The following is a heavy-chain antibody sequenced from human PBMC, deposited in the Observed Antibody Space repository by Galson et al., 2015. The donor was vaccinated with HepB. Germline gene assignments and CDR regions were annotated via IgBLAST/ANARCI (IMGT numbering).Heavy chain of an antibody. CDR1: GYTFTSYG. V-gene: IGHV1-18*04. Sequence: SVKVSCKASGYTFTSYGISWVRQAPGQGLEWMGWISAYNGNTNYAQKLQGRVTMTTDTSTSTAYMELRSLRSDDTAVYYCARDEPDYGGYNWFDPWGRGTLVTVSS. CDR2: ISAYNGNT. J-gene: IGHJ5*02. CDR3: ARDEPDYGGYNWFDP. D-gene: IGHD4-17*01.